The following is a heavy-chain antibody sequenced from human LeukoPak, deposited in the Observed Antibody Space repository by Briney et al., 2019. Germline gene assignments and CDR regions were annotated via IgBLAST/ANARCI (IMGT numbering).Heavy chain of an antibody. D-gene: IGHD2-2*01. V-gene: IGHV1-18*01. Sequence: VASVKVSCKAAGYTFVSHGISWVRLAPGQGLEWMGWISAYNGDTKYAQKFQARVTMTTDTSTSTAYMELRSLRSDDTAVYYCARRSQCSSTTRSKGGGFDIWGQGTMVTVSS. CDR3: ARRSQCSSTTRSKGGGFDI. J-gene: IGHJ3*02. CDR1: GYTFVSHG. CDR2: ISAYNGDT.